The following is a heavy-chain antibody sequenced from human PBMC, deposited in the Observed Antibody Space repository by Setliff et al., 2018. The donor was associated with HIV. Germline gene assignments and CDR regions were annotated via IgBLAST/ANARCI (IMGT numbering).Heavy chain of an antibody. D-gene: IGHD6-13*01. Sequence: AETLSLTCAVYGGSFSGYYWSWIRQPPGKGLEWIGEINHSGSTNYNPSLKSRVTISVDTSMDQFSLKLNSVTAADTAVYYCAAASSWDPLLDYWGQGTLVTVSS. CDR1: GGSFSGYY. CDR3: AAASSWDPLLDY. CDR2: INHSGST. V-gene: IGHV4-34*01. J-gene: IGHJ4*02.